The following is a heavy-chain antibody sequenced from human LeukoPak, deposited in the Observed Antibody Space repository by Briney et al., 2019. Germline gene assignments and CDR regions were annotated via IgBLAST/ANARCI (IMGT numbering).Heavy chain of an antibody. D-gene: IGHD2-2*01. CDR1: GYSFTSYW. CDR2: IYPGDSDH. J-gene: IGHJ3*02. Sequence: GESLKISCKGSGYSFTSYWIGWVRQMPGKGLEWRGSIYPGDSDHRYSPSFQGQVTISADKSISTAYLQWSSLKASDTAMYYCARPERCSSTSCYAGDAFDIWGQGTLVTVSS. V-gene: IGHV5-51*01. CDR3: ARPERCSSTSCYAGDAFDI.